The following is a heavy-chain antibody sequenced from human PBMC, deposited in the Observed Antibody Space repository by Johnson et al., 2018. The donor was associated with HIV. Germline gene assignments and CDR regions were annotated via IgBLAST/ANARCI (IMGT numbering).Heavy chain of an antibody. CDR1: GFTFSSYA. Sequence: VQLVESGGGLVQPGGSLRLSCAASGFTFSSYAMSWVRQAPGKGLEWVSAISGSGGSTYYADSVKGRFTISRDNSKNTLYLQMNSLRAEDTAVYYCAKDLRSGYYYAGAFDIWGQWTMVTVSS. D-gene: IGHD3-22*01. CDR3: AKDLRSGYYYAGAFDI. CDR2: ISGSGGST. V-gene: IGHV3-23*04. J-gene: IGHJ3*02.